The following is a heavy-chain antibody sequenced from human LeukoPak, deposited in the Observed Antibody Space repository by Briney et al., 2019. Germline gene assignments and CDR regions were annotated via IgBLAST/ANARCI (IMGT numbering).Heavy chain of an antibody. CDR2: IYYSGST. Sequence: SETLSLTCTVSGGSISSSSYYWGWIRQPPGKGLEWIGYIYYSGSTNYNPSLKSRVTISVDTSKNQFSLKLSSVTAADTAVYYCARASYSYGRPLDYWGQGTLVTVSS. J-gene: IGHJ4*02. CDR1: GGSISSSSYY. CDR3: ARASYSYGRPLDY. V-gene: IGHV4-61*05. D-gene: IGHD5-18*01.